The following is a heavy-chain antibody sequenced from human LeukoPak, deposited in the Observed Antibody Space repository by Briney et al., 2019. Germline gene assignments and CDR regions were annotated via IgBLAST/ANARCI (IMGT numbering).Heavy chain of an antibody. D-gene: IGHD4-17*01. V-gene: IGHV3-7*03. Sequence: TGGSLRLSCAASGFTFSSYWVSWVRQAPGKGLEWVANIKQDGSEKYYVDSVKGRFTISRDNAKNSLYLQMNSLRAEDTAVYYCARAFYGDYGDYWGQGTLVTVSS. CDR3: ARAFYGDYGDY. J-gene: IGHJ4*02. CDR1: GFTFSSYW. CDR2: IKQDGSEK.